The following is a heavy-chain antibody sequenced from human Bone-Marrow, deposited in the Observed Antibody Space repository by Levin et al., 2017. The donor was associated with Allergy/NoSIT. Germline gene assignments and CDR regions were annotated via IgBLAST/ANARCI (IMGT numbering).Heavy chain of an antibody. Sequence: SQTLSLTCTVSGTSVNSGSNYWSWIRQSPGKGLEWIGYIDYSGRTNYNPSLRSRVTISADTSKNQFSLNLSSVTAADTAVYYCARDLDYYYYMDVWGKGTTVTVSS. J-gene: IGHJ6*03. V-gene: IGHV4-61*01. CDR2: IDYSGRT. CDR3: ARDLDYYYYMDV. CDR1: GTSVNSGSNY.